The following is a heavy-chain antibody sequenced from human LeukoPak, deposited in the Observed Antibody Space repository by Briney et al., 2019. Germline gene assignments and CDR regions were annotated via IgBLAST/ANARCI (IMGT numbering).Heavy chain of an antibody. J-gene: IGHJ4*02. D-gene: IGHD3-3*01. CDR3: ARVNTNYDFWSGYYVGYFDY. Sequence: ASVKVSCKASGGTFSSYAISWVRQAPGQGLEWVGWISAYNGNTNYAQKLQGRVTMTTDTSTSTAYMELRSLRSDDTAVYYCARVNTNYDFWSGYYVGYFDYWGQGTLVTVSS. CDR1: GGTFSSYA. CDR2: ISAYNGNT. V-gene: IGHV1-18*01.